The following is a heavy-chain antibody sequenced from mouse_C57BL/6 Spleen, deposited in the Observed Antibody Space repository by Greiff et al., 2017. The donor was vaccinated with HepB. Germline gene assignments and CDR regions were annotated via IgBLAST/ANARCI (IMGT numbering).Heavy chain of an antibody. CDR1: GYSITSGYY. J-gene: IGHJ2*01. CDR2: ISYDGSN. CDR3: ARDPFITTVVADYFDY. Sequence: EVKLVESGPGLVKPSQSLSLTCSVTGYSITSGYYWNWIRQFPGNKLEWMGYISYDGSNNYNPSLKNRISITRDTSKNQFFLKLNSVTTEDTATYYCARDPFITTVVADYFDYWGQGTTLTVSS. V-gene: IGHV3-6*01. D-gene: IGHD1-1*01.